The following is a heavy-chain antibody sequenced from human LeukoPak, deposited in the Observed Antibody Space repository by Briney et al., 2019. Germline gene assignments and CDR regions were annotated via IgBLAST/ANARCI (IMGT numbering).Heavy chain of an antibody. CDR1: GFTFRDYT. CDR3: ALNGREVPSGAFDI. Sequence: GGSLRLSCAASGFTFRDYTMNWVRQSPGKGLEWVSAISGSGGSTYYADSVKGRFTISRDNSKNTLYLQMNSLRAEDTAVYYCALNGREVPSGAFDIWGQGTMVTVSS. J-gene: IGHJ3*02. D-gene: IGHD3-16*02. V-gene: IGHV3-23*01. CDR2: ISGSGGST.